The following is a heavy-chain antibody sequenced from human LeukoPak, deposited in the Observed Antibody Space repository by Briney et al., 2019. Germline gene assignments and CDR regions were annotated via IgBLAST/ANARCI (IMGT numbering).Heavy chain of an antibody. CDR3: ARVGTMTKVLV. Sequence: SETLSLTRTVSDDSITMYYWTWIRQPPGKGLEWIGSIYHSGSTYCNPSLKSRVTISVDTSKNHFSLNLSSVTAADTAVYYCARVGTMTKVLVWGQGTLVTVSS. V-gene: IGHV4-38-2*02. CDR2: IYHSGST. CDR1: DDSITMYY. D-gene: IGHD4/OR15-4a*01. J-gene: IGHJ4*02.